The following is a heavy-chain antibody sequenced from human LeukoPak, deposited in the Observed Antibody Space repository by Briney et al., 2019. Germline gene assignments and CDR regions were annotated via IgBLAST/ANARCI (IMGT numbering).Heavy chain of an antibody. CDR1: GFTFSTYS. J-gene: IGHJ4*02. D-gene: IGHD4-17*01. V-gene: IGHV3-21*01. CDR3: ARDDGRNGEYDY. Sequence: GGSLRLSCAASGFTFSTYSMSWVRQSPGKGLEWVSSLSASSGYIYYADAEKGRFTISRDNAKNSMYLQMNSLRAEDTAVYYCARDDGRNGEYDYWGQGTLVTVSS. CDR2: LSASSGYI.